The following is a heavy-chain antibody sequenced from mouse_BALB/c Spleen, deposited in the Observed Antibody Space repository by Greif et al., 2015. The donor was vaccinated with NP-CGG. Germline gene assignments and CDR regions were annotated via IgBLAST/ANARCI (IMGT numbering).Heavy chain of an antibody. CDR3: ARWDWYFDV. CDR1: GFNIKDTY. Sequence: EVQLQESGAELVKPGASVKLSCAASGFNIKDTYMHWVKQRPEQGLEWIGRIDPANGNTKYDPKFQGKATITADTSSNTAYLQLSSLTSEDTAVYYCARWDWYFDVWGAGTTVTVSS. J-gene: IGHJ1*01. V-gene: IGHV14-3*02. CDR2: IDPANGNT.